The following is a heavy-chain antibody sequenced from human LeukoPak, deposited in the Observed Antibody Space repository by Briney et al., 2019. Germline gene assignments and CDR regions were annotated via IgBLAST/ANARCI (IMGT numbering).Heavy chain of an antibody. D-gene: IGHD1-26*01. V-gene: IGHV4-59*01. Sequence: SETLSLTCTVSGGSIRSYFWTWIRQPPGKGLEWIGYISNSGSTNYNPSLKSRVTILMDTSKKQFSLKLSSVTAADTAVYYCARELIVGATMAFDMWGQGTRATVSS. CDR3: ARELIVGATMAFDM. CDR2: ISNSGST. CDR1: GGSIRSYF. J-gene: IGHJ3*02.